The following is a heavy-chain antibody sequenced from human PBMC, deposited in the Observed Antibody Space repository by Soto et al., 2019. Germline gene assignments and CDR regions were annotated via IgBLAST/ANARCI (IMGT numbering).Heavy chain of an antibody. CDR2: ISWNGESV. CDR3: VKDTYLLVGATHFDF. V-gene: IGHV3-9*01. D-gene: IGHD1-26*01. Sequence: EVQLVESGGGLVQPGRSLSLSCAASGFNFDDYAMHWVRQPPGKGLEWVAGISWNGESVSYADSVKGRFTISRDYAKNSLSLHMASLRSEDTAFYYCVKDTYLLVGATHFDFWGQGALVTVSS. CDR1: GFNFDDYA. J-gene: IGHJ4*02.